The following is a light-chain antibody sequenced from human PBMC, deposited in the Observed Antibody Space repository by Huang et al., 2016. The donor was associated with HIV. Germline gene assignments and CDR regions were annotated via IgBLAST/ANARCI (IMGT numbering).Light chain of an antibody. J-gene: IGKJ1*01. CDR1: QSVSSN. CDR3: QQYNNWPRT. CDR2: GAS. Sequence: EIVMTQSPATLSVSTGERATLSCRASQSVSSNLAWYQQKPGQAPRLLSYGASTRATGIPARFSGSGSWTEFTLTISSLQSEDFAVYYCQQYNNWPRTFGQGTKVEIK. V-gene: IGKV3-15*01.